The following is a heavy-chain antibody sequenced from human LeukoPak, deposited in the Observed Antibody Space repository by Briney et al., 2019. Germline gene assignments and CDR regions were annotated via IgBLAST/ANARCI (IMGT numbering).Heavy chain of an antibody. D-gene: IGHD6-19*01. Sequence: GASVKVSCKVSGYTLTELSMHWVRQAPGKGLEWVGGFDPEDGETIYAQKFQGRVTMTEDTSTDTAYMELSSLRSEDTAVYYCATEVGAVAGMSGFQHWGQGTLVTVSS. CDR2: FDPEDGET. CDR1: GYTLTELS. CDR3: ATEVGAVAGMSGFQH. J-gene: IGHJ1*01. V-gene: IGHV1-24*01.